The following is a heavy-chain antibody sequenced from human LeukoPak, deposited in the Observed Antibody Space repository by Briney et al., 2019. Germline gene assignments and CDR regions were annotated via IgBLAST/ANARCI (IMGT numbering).Heavy chain of an antibody. V-gene: IGHV3-7*05. J-gene: IGHJ4*02. CDR1: GFTFSSHW. Sequence: GGSLRLSCAASGFTFSSHWMNWVRQAPGKGLEWVANIKEDGSEKYYVDSVKGRFTISRDNAKNSLCLQMNSLRAEDTAIYYCVSSGGYWGQGTLVTVSS. CDR2: IKEDGSEK. CDR3: VSSGGY. D-gene: IGHD1-26*01.